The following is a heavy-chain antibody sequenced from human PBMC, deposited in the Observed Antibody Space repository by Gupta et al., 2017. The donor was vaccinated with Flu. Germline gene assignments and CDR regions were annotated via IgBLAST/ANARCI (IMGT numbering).Heavy chain of an antibody. CDR2: INHSGNT. CDR1: GGGSLSGYD. CDR3: ARLGQRGDANFDY. J-gene: IGHJ4*02. Sequence: QVPLQQWGAGLLRPSETLSLSCAGYGGGSLSGYDWSWIRQSPGKGLEWIGEINHSGNTNYNPSLRSRVTISVDMSKMQVSLNLTSVTAADTGVYYGARLGQRGDANFDYGGQGTQVTISS. V-gene: IGHV4-34*01. D-gene: IGHD3-16*01.